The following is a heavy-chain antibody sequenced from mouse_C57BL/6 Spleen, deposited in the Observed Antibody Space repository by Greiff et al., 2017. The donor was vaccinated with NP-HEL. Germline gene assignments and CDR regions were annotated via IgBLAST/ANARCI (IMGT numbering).Heavy chain of an antibody. CDR1: GYTFTSYW. CDR2: IYPSDSET. D-gene: IGHD2-12*01. CDR3: ARSSVTTGFAY. V-gene: IGHV1-61*01. J-gene: IGHJ3*01. Sequence: QVQLKQPGAELVRPGSSVKLSCKASGYTFTSYWMDWVKQRPGQGLEWIGNIYPSDSETHYNQKFKDKATLTVDKSSSTAYMQLSSLTSEDSAVYYCARSSVTTGFAYWGQGTLVTVSA.